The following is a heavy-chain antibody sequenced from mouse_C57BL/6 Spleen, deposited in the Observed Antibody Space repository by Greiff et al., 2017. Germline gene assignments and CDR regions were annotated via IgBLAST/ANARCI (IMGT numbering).Heavy chain of an antibody. Sequence: QVQLQQPGAELVRPGSSVKLSCKASGYTFTSSWMHWVKQRPIQGLEWIGNIDPSDSVTHSTQKFKDKATLTVDKSASTAYMQLSSLTSEDSAVYYCARSRDYDEGNYFDYWGQGTTLTVSS. CDR2: IDPSDSVT. V-gene: IGHV1-52*01. CDR3: ARSRDYDEGNYFDY. J-gene: IGHJ2*01. D-gene: IGHD2-4*01. CDR1: GYTFTSSW.